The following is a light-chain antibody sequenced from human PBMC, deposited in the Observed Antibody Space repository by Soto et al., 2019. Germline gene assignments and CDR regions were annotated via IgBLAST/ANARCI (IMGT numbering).Light chain of an antibody. CDR2: EVN. CDR3: SSYTISSTRV. V-gene: IGLV2-14*01. Sequence: QSALTQPASVSGSPGQSITISCTGTSSDVGGYNYGSWYQQHPGKAPKPMIYEVNNRPSGVPNRFSGSKSGNTASLTISGLQTEDEADYYCSSYTISSTRVLGGGTKLTVL. CDR1: SSDVGGYNY. J-gene: IGLJ3*02.